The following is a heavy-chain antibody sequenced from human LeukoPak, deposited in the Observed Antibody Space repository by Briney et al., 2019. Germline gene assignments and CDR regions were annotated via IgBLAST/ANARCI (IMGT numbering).Heavy chain of an antibody. D-gene: IGHD3-22*01. Sequence: GGSLRLSCAASGFTFSSYSMNWVRQAPGKGLEWVSSISSSSGYIYYADSVKGRFTISRDNAKNSLYLQVNSLRAEDTAVYYCARDSDSSGYCDYWGQGTLVTVSS. CDR2: ISSSSGYI. CDR3: ARDSDSSGYCDY. V-gene: IGHV3-21*01. J-gene: IGHJ4*02. CDR1: GFTFSSYS.